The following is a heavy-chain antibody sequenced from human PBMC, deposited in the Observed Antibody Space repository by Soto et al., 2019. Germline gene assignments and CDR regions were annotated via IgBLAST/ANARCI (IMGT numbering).Heavy chain of an antibody. Sequence: ASVKVSCKASGYSFTDYHIHWVRQAPGQGLEWLGRVNPKSGGTSTAQKFQGWVTMTRDRSISTVYMELTRLRSDDTAVYFCARGHSTDCSNGVCSFFYNHEMDVWGQGTTVTVYS. CDR1: GYSFTDYH. V-gene: IGHV1-2*04. CDR3: ARGHSTDCSNGVCSFFYNHEMDV. CDR2: VNPKSGGT. D-gene: IGHD2-8*01. J-gene: IGHJ6*02.